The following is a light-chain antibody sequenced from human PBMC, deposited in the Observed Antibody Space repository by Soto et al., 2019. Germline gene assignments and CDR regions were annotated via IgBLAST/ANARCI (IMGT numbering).Light chain of an antibody. CDR1: SSNIGSNT. CDR2: SNN. CDR3: AAWDDSMNGRV. Sequence: QAVVTQPPSASGTPGQRVTISCSGSSSNIGSNTVNWYQQLQGTAPKLLIYSNNQRPSGVPDRFSGSKSGTSASLAISGLQSEDEADYYFAAWDDSMNGRVFGGGTKLTVL. V-gene: IGLV1-44*01. J-gene: IGLJ3*02.